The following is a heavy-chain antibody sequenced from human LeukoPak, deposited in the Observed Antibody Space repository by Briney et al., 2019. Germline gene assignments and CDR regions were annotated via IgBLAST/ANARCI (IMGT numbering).Heavy chain of an antibody. CDR3: TGPTYDYVWGSYRPFDY. CDR2: IKSKTDGGTT. D-gene: IGHD3-16*02. CDR1: GFTFSNAW. V-gene: IGHV3-15*01. J-gene: IGHJ4*02. Sequence: GGSLRLSCAASGFTFSNAWMSWVRQAPGKGLEWVGRIKSKTDGGTTDYAAPVKGRFTISRDDSKNTLYLQMNSLKTEDTAVYYYTGPTYDYVWGSYRPFDYWGQGTLVTVSS.